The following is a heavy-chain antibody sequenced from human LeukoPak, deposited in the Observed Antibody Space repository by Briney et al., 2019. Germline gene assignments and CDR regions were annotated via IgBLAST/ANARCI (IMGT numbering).Heavy chain of an antibody. CDR2: IWYDGSNK. V-gene: IGHV3-33*01. CDR1: GFTFSSYG. CDR3: ARDRDGEAWGD. D-gene: IGHD3-16*01. Sequence: GGSLRLSCAASGFTFSSYGMHWVRQAPGKGLERVAVIWYDGSNKYYADSVKGRFTISRDNSKNTLYLQMNSLRAEDTAVYYCARDRDGEAWGDWGQGTLVTVSS. J-gene: IGHJ4*02.